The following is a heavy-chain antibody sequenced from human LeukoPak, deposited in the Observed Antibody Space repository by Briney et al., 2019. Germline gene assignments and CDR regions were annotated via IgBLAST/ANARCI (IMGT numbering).Heavy chain of an antibody. D-gene: IGHD6-13*01. CDR2: ISGGGGNT. V-gene: IGHV3-23*01. J-gene: IGHJ4*02. CDR3: AKGIGFSSSWFDY. CDR1: EFTLSSYA. Sequence: GGSLRLSCAASEFTLSSYAMSWVRQAPGKGMEWVSAISGGGGNTYYADSVKGRFTISRDNSKNTLYLQMNSLRAEDTAVFYCAKGIGFSSSWFDYWGKGTLVTVSS.